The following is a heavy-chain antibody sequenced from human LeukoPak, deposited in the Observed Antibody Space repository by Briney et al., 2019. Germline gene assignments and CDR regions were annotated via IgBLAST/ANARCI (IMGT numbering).Heavy chain of an antibody. Sequence: PGGSLRLSCAASGFTFDSYAMHWVRQAPGKGLEWVAIISHDGNNKYNADSVKGRFTISRDNSKNTLYLQMNSLRPEDKAVYYCARASYHYDSSDSKGAFDIWGQGTMVTVSS. J-gene: IGHJ3*02. CDR1: GFTFDSYA. CDR2: ISHDGNNK. CDR3: ARASYHYDSSDSKGAFDI. V-gene: IGHV3-30-3*01. D-gene: IGHD3-22*01.